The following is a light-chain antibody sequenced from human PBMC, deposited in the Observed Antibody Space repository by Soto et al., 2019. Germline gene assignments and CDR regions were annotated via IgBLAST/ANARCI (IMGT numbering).Light chain of an antibody. V-gene: IGKV2-28*01. CDR1: QSLLHSNGYNY. CDR3: XXXXXXXXX. Sequence: DIVMTQSPLSLPVTPGEPASISCRSSQSLLHSNGYNYLDWYLQKPGQSPQLLIYLGSNRASGVPDRFSGSGSGTDFTLKISRVEAEDVGVXXXXXXXXXXXXFXQGTKVDIK. CDR2: LGS. J-gene: IGKJ1*01.